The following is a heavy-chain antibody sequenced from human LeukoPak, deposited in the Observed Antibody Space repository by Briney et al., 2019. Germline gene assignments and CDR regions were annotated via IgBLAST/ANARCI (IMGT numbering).Heavy chain of an antibody. CDR3: AGGVGWHFAL. CDR1: GFIVSNYC. V-gene: IGHV3-7*01. D-gene: IGHD3-10*01. CDR2: MNADENQK. Sequence: GGSLRLSCAASGFIVSNYCVMWVRQASGKGLEWVATMNADENQKLYADSMGGRFTISRDNGKNSLYLQIDSLRVDDTAVYYCAGGVGWHFALWGRGTLVTVSS. J-gene: IGHJ2*01.